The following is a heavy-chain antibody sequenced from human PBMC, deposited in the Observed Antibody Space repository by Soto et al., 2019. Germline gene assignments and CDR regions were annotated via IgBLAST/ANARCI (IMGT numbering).Heavy chain of an antibody. CDR3: TRSLEWLYTNDY. Sequence: GGSLRLSCAASGFTFSGSAMHWVRQASGKGLEWVGRIRSKANSYATAYAASVKGRFTISRDDSKNTAYLQMNSLKTEDTAVYYCTRSLEWLYTNDYWGQGTLVTVSS. CDR1: GFTFSGSA. V-gene: IGHV3-73*01. J-gene: IGHJ4*02. D-gene: IGHD3-3*01. CDR2: IRSKANSYAT.